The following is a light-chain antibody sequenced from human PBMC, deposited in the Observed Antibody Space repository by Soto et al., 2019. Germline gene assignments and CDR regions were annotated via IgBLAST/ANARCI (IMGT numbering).Light chain of an antibody. Sequence: ETVMTQSPATLSVSPGERATLSCRASQSVNSNLAWYQQKLGQAPRVLIYGASTRATGIPARFSGSGSETEFLLTINSLQSEDFAIYYCHHYNTWPWTFGQGTKVEI. CDR2: GAS. V-gene: IGKV3-15*01. CDR3: HHYNTWPWT. J-gene: IGKJ1*01. CDR1: QSVNSN.